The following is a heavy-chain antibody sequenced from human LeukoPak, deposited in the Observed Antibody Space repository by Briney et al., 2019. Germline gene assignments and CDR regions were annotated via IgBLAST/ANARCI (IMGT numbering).Heavy chain of an antibody. D-gene: IGHD6-13*01. CDR3: AKDRRGKAAAYGFDY. CDR2: ITGSAGRT. J-gene: IGHJ4*02. V-gene: IGHV3-23*01. Sequence: PGESLRLSCAASGFTFSSYAMNWVRQAPGKGLEWVSSITGSAGRTYSADSVKGRFTISRDNSKNTLYLQMNSLRAEDTAVYYCAKDRRGKAAAYGFDYWGQGTLVTVSS. CDR1: GFTFSSYA.